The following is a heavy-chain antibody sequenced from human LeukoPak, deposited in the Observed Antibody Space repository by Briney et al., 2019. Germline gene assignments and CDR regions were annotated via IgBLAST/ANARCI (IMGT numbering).Heavy chain of an antibody. Sequence: ASVKVSCKASGYTFTSCAISWVRQAPGQGLEWMGWISAYNGNTNYAQKLQGRVTMTRDSSISTAYMELSSLSSDDTAVYYCARDGTLASNWFDPWGQGTLVTVSS. CDR3: ARDGTLASNWFDP. CDR2: ISAYNGNT. CDR1: GYTFTSCA. J-gene: IGHJ5*02. D-gene: IGHD1-7*01. V-gene: IGHV1-18*01.